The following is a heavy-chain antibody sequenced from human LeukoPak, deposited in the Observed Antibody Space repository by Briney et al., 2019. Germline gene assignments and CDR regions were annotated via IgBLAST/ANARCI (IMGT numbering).Heavy chain of an antibody. CDR2: IIPIFGTA. D-gene: IGHD1-26*01. Sequence: SVKVSCKASGYTFTGYYMHWVRQAPGQGLEWMGGIIPIFGTANYAQKFQGRVTITADKSTSTAYMELSSLRSEDTAVYYCARGGRIVGATQKYYFDYWGQGTLVTVSS. CDR1: GYTFTGYY. V-gene: IGHV1-69*06. CDR3: ARGGRIVGATQKYYFDY. J-gene: IGHJ4*02.